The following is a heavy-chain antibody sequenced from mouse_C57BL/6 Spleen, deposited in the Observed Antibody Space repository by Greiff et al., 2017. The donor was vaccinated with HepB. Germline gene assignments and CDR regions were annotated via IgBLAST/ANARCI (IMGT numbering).Heavy chain of an antibody. CDR2: IHPNSGST. CDR1: GYTFTSYW. V-gene: IGHV1-64*01. D-gene: IGHD1-1*01. CDR3: ARGGVYGSSFDY. Sequence: VQLQQPGAELVKPGASVKLSCKASGYTFTSYWMHWVKQRPGQGLEWIGMIHPNSGSTNYNEKFKSKATLTVDKSSSTAYMQLSSLTSEDSAVYYCARGGVYGSSFDYWGQGTTLTVSS. J-gene: IGHJ2*01.